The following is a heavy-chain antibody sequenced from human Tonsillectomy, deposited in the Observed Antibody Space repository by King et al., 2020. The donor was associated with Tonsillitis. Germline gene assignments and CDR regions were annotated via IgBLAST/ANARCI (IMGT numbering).Heavy chain of an antibody. CDR2: ISASDGNR. CDR1: GFTFSSYA. V-gene: IGHV3-23*04. CDR3: AKGLGNNPAGYFHH. J-gene: IGHJ1*01. D-gene: IGHD1-14*01. Sequence: VQLVESGGGLVQPGGSLKLSCAASGFTFSSYAVTWVRQAPGKGLEWVSGISASDGNRYYADSVKGRFTISRDNSKNTLYLQMNSLRAEDTAVYYCAKGLGNNPAGYFHHWGQGTLVTVSS.